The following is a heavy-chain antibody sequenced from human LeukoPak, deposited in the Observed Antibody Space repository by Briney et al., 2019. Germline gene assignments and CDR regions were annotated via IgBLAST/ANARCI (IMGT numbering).Heavy chain of an antibody. CDR2: IYPGDSDT. J-gene: IGHJ4*02. V-gene: IGHV5-51*01. D-gene: IGHD6-13*01. Sequence: GEPLNSSAKASGSGFTSYWICGGRQMRGKGLGWSGIIYPGDSDTRYSPSLHDQVTISADKSISTAYLQWSSLKASDTAMYYCVRQGKAAAAEEYWGQGTLVTVPS. CDR1: GSGFTSYW. CDR3: VRQGKAAAAEEY.